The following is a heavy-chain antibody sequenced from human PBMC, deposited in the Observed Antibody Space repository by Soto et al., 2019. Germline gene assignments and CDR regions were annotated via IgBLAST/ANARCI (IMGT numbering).Heavy chain of an antibody. CDR1: GFTFTSSA. J-gene: IGHJ6*02. D-gene: IGHD3-9*01. V-gene: IGHV1-58*01. CDR3: AADRYDILTGYYNGYYYGMDV. Sequence: SVKVSCKASGFTFTSSAVQWVRQARGQLLEWIGLIVVGSGNTNYAQKFQERVTITRDMSTSTAYMELSSLRSEDTAVYYCAADRYDILTGYYNGYYYGMDVWG. CDR2: IVVGSGNT.